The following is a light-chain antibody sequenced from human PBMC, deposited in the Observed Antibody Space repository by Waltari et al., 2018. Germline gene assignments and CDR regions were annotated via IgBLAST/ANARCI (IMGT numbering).Light chain of an antibody. CDR2: EVT. CDR1: SSDVWNSSL. J-gene: IGLJ3*02. Sequence: QSALTQPASVSGSPGQSITISCTATSSDVWNSSLVAWYQQDPGKVPRLMIYEVTKRPSGVSDRFSGSKSGNTASLTISGLQAEDEADYYCCTYAGSGTWVFGGGTKVTVL. V-gene: IGLV2-23*02. CDR3: CTYAGSGTWV.